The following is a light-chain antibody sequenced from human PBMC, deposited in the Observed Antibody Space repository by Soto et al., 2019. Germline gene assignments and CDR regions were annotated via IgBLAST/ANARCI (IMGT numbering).Light chain of an antibody. CDR1: SSNIGSNT. V-gene: IGLV1-44*01. J-gene: IGLJ3*02. CDR3: ASWDVSLEAWV. CDR2: NDS. Sequence: QSVLIQPPSASGTPGQRVTISCSGSSSNIGSNTVNWFQQVPGMAPRLLIYNDSQRPSGVPDRFSGSRSGTSASLAISGLQSDDEADSYCASWDVSLEAWVFGGGTKLTVL.